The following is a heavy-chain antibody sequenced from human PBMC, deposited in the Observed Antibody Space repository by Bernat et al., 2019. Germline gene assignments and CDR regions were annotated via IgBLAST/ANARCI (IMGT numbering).Heavy chain of an antibody. CDR3: AKDESGMVATY. V-gene: IGHV3-74*01. J-gene: IGHJ4*02. Sequence: EVQLVESGGGLVQPGGSLRVSCAASGFSFSSYWMHWVRQAPGEGLVWVSCINGDGVRTRDADSVKGRFTISKDNSKNTLYLQMNSLRAEDTAVYYCAKDESGMVATYWGQGTLVTVSS. D-gene: IGHD5-12*01. CDR2: INGDGVRT. CDR1: GFSFSSYW.